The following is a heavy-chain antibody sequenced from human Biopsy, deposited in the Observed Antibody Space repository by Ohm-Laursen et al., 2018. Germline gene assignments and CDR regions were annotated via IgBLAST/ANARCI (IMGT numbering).Heavy chain of an antibody. J-gene: IGHJ2*01. CDR2: IAWNSGTI. CDR3: AKARVAIRYFDI. CDR1: GFIFDDYA. Sequence: SLRLSCAASGFIFDDYAMHWVRQAPGKGLEWVSSIAWNSGTIDYADSVKGRFTISRDNAKNSLYLQMNSLRAGDTALYYCAKARVAIRYFDIWGRGTLVTVSS. V-gene: IGHV3-9*01. D-gene: IGHD2-15*01.